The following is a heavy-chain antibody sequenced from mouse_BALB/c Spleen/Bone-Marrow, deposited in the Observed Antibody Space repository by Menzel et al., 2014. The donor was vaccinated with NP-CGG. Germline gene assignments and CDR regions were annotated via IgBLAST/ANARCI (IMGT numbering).Heavy chain of an antibody. Sequence: EVHLVESGGGLVQPGDSLRLSCATSGFTFXDFYMEWVRQPPGKRLEWIAASRNKAKYYTTEYSASVKGRFIVSRDTSQSVLYPQMNALRAEDTAIYYCARDVGYGNYFVYWGQGTPVTVSA. CDR1: GFTFXDFY. J-gene: IGHJ3*01. D-gene: IGHD2-10*02. CDR3: ARDVGYGNYFVY. CDR2: SRNKAKYYTT. V-gene: IGHV7-1*02.